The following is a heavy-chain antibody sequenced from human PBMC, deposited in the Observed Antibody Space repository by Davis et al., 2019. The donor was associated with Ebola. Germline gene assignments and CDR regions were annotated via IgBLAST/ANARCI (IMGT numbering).Heavy chain of an antibody. J-gene: IGHJ6*04. CDR1: GFIFSASD. CDR3: AKSGLSFGVVKYHYGMDV. Sequence: GESLKISCAGSGFIFSASDMSWVRQAPGKGLEWVSGISDGGIYTFYAGSVRGRFTIYRDNSKKTLYLQMNSLRAEDTAVYYCAKSGLSFGVVKYHYGMDVWGKGTTVTVSS. V-gene: IGHV3-23*01. D-gene: IGHD3-3*01. CDR2: ISDGGIYT.